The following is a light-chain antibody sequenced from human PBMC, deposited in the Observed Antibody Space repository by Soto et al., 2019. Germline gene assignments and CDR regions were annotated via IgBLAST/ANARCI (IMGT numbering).Light chain of an antibody. CDR1: SSNIGSNT. CDR2: SNN. V-gene: IGLV1-44*01. CDR3: AAWDDSLNGLYV. Sequence: QSALTQPPSASGTPGQRVTISCSGSSSNIGSNTVKWYQQLPGTAPKLLIYSNNQRPSGVPDRFSGSKSGTSASLAISGLQSEDEADYYCAAWDDSLNGLYVFGTGTKLTVL. J-gene: IGLJ1*01.